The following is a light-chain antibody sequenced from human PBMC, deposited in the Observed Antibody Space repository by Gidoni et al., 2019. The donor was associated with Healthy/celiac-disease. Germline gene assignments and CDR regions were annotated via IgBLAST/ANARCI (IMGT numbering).Light chain of an antibody. J-gene: IGLJ2*01. CDR1: SSDVGGYNY. CDR2: DVS. CDR3: SSYTSSSTLVV. Sequence: QSALTQPASVSGSPGQASTISCTGTSSDVGGYNYVSWYQQHPGQAPKLMIYDVSNRPSGVSNRFSGSKSGTTASLTISGLQAEDEADYYCSSYTSSSTLVVFGGGTKLTVL. V-gene: IGLV2-14*03.